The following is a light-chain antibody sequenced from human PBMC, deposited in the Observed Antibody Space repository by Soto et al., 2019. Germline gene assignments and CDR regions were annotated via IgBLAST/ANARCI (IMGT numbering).Light chain of an antibody. J-gene: IGKJ1*01. CDR2: GAS. V-gene: IGKV3-20*01. CDR1: QSVSSSY. Sequence: IVLTPSPFTLSLSPGERATLSCRASQSVSSSYLAWYQQKPGQAPRLLIYGASSRATGIPDRFSGSGSATDFTLTISRLEPEDFAVFYCQQYGSSRQTFGQGTKVDIK. CDR3: QQYGSSRQT.